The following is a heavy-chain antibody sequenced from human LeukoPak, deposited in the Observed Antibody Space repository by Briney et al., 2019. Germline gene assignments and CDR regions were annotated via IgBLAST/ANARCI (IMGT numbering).Heavy chain of an antibody. J-gene: IGHJ4*02. CDR3: AKDNGDYGDYFADY. Sequence: PGRSLRLSCAASGFTFSSYGMHWVHQAPGKGLEWVAVISYDGSNKYYADSVKGRFTISRDNSKNTLYLQMNSLRAEDTAVYYCAKDNGDYGDYFADYWGQGTLVTVSS. V-gene: IGHV3-30*18. D-gene: IGHD4-17*01. CDR2: ISYDGSNK. CDR1: GFTFSSYG.